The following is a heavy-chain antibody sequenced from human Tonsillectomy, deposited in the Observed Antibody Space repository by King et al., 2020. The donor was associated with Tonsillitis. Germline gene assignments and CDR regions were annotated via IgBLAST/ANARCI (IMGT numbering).Heavy chain of an antibody. CDR1: GGSISGSSYY. D-gene: IGHD3-22*01. CDR2: IYYSGST. J-gene: IGHJ4*02. Sequence: QLQLQESGPGLVKPSETLSLTCTVSGGSISGSSYYWGWIRQPPGKGLEWIGSIYYSGSTYYNPSLKSRVTMSVDTSNNQFSLKLSSVTAADTAVYYCARGSRLGIYYFDYWGQGTLVTVSS. V-gene: IGHV4-39*01. CDR3: ARGSRLGIYYFDY.